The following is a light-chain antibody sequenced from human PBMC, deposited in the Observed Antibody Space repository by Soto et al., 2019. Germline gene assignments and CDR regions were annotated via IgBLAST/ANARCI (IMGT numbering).Light chain of an antibody. CDR2: DAS. Sequence: EIVLTQSPATLSLSPGERATLSCRASQSVSSYLAWYQQKPGQAPRLLIYDASNRATGIPARFSGSGSGTDFTLTISSLGPEDFAVYYCQQRSNWPVPFGQGTKVEI. CDR3: QQRSNWPVP. J-gene: IGKJ1*01. CDR1: QSVSSY. V-gene: IGKV3-11*01.